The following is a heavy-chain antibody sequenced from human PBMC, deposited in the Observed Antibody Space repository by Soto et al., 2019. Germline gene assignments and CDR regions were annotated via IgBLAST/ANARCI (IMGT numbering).Heavy chain of an antibody. CDR2: VTANGGST. J-gene: IGHJ6*02. CDR3: ASLGVGDWANYYYYYGRDV. Sequence: EVQLLESGGGFVQPGGSLRLSCAATGFTFSVYAMTWVRQAPGKGLEWVSAVTANGGSTYSADSVKGRFTISRDNSKNTLFLQMNSLRAEDTAVYYCASLGVGDWANYYYYYGRDVWGQGTTVTFSS. CDR1: GFTFSVYA. V-gene: IGHV3-23*01. D-gene: IGHD2-21*02.